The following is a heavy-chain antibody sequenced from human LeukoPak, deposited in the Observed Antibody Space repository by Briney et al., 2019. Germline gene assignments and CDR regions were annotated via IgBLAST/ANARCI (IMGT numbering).Heavy chain of an antibody. V-gene: IGHV3-74*01. Sequence: GGSLRPSCGASGFTLSSYWMHWVRQGPGKGPVWVSRINSDGSSRAYADSVKGRFTISRDNAKNTLYLQMDSLRAEDTAVYYCARDPKQGGTYWNYFDYWGQGALVTVSP. J-gene: IGHJ4*02. CDR2: INSDGSSR. D-gene: IGHD1-26*01. CDR3: ARDPKQGGTYWNYFDY. CDR1: GFTLSSYW.